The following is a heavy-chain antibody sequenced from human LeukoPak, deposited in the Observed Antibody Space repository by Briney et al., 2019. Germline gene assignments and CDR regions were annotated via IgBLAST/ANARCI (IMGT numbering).Heavy chain of an antibody. V-gene: IGHV4-38-2*01. CDR3: ARQHDSYYYYYIDV. J-gene: IGHJ6*03. Sequence: PSDTLSLTCAVSGYSISNNYYWVWIRQPPARGLGWIGSLYHSDSAYYNTSLRSRVSMSVDTSKNQFSLTLSFVTAADTAVYYCARQHDSYYYYYIDVWGSGTTVTVSS. CDR2: LYHSDSA. CDR1: GYSISNNYY.